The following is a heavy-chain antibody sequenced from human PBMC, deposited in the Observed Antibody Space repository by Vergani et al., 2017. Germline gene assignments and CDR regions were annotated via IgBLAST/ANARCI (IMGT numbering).Heavy chain of an antibody. CDR3: AGENYDSYNGEY. CDR1: GFTLSTFW. J-gene: IGHJ4*02. V-gene: IGHV3-7*01. CDR2: INQDGSEK. Sequence: EVQLVESGGGLVQPGGSLRLSCAASGFTLSTFWMTWVRQAPGKGLEWVANINQDGSEKYYVDSVKGRFTISRDNAKNSLYLQMNSLRAEDTAIYFCAGENYDSYNGEYWGQGTLVTVSA. D-gene: IGHD3-22*01.